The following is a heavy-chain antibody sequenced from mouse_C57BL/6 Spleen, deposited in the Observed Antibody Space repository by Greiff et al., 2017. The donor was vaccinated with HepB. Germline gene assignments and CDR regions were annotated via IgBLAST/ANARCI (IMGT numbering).Heavy chain of an antibody. D-gene: IGHD2-5*01. CDR1: GYTFTSYW. CDR2: IDPSDSYT. Sequence: VQLQQPGAELVRPGTSVKLSCKASGYTFTSYWMHWVKQRPGQGLEWIGVIDPSDSYTNYNQKFKGKATLTVDTSSSTAYMQLSSLTSEDSAVYYCARGGYSNYLGVWGTGTTVTVSS. CDR3: ARGGYSNYLGV. J-gene: IGHJ1*03. V-gene: IGHV1-59*01.